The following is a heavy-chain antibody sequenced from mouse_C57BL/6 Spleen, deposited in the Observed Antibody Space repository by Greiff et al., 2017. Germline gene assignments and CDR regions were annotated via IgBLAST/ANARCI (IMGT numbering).Heavy chain of an antibody. J-gene: IGHJ4*01. CDR2: IYPGSGST. V-gene: IGHV1-55*01. Sequence: QVHVKQPGAELVKPGASVKMSCKASGYTFTSYWITWVKQRPGQGLEWIGDIYPGSGSTNYNEKFKSKATLTVDTSSSTAYMQLSSLTSEDSAVYYCARRDYDYDVYYAMDYWGQGTSVTVSS. D-gene: IGHD2-4*01. CDR1: GYTFTSYW. CDR3: ARRDYDYDVYYAMDY.